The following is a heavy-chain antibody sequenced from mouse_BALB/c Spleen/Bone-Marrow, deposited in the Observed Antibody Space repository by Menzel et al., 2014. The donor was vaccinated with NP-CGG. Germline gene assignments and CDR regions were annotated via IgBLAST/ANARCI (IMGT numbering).Heavy chain of an antibody. CDR2: IRNKANGYTT. J-gene: IGHJ1*01. CDR1: GFTFTDYY. D-gene: IGHD1-2*01. V-gene: IGHV7-3*02. CDR3: ARDNYYGYHWYFDV. Sequence: EVKLVESGGGLVQPGGSLRLSCAPSGFTFTDYYMSWVRQPPGKALEWLGFIRNKANGYTTEYSASVKGRFTISRDNSQSTLYLQVNTLRAEDSATYYCARDNYYGYHWYFDVWGAGTTVTVSS.